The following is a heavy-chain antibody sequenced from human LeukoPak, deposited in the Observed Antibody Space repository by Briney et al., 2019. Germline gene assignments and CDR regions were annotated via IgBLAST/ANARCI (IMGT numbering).Heavy chain of an antibody. Sequence: SETLSLTCTVSGGSISTYYWSWIRQPPGKGLEWIGSMYYSGSTNYKPSLKSRVTISVDTSKNQFSLKLSSVTAADTAVYYCASHAYYYDRSGSYEAFDIWGQGTMVTVSS. CDR2: MYYSGST. V-gene: IGHV4-59*08. J-gene: IGHJ3*02. CDR3: ASHAYYYDRSGSYEAFDI. D-gene: IGHD3-22*01. CDR1: GGSISTYY.